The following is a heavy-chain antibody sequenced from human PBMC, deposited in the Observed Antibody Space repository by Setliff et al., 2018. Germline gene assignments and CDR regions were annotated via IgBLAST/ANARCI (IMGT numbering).Heavy chain of an antibody. Sequence: TSETLSLTCTVSGGSVRSHYWSWIRHSPGKGLEWIGFIFYSGDTKSNPSLKSRVTISVDTSKNQFSLKLSSVTAADTAVYYCARAGEGPAALHYYYYMDVWGKGTTVTVSS. J-gene: IGHJ6*03. V-gene: IGHV4-59*02. CDR1: GGSVRSHY. CDR2: IFYSGDT. CDR3: ARAGEGPAALHYYYYMDV. D-gene: IGHD2-2*01.